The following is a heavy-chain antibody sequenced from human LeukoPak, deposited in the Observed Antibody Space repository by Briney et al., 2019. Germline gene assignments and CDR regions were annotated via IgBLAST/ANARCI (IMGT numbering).Heavy chain of an antibody. V-gene: IGHV3-7*01. CDR3: ARDVAYNAFDY. Sequence: PGGSLRLSCAASGFTFSSSWMTWVRQAPGKGLEWVANIKPDGSAKNYVGFVQGRFTIPRDNTKNSVYLQMSSLRVEDTAVYFCARDVAYNAFDYWGQGTLVTVSS. D-gene: IGHD1-14*01. J-gene: IGHJ4*02. CDR2: IKPDGSAK. CDR1: GFTFSSSW.